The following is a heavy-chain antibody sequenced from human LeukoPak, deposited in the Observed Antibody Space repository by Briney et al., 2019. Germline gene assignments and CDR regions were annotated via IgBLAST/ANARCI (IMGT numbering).Heavy chain of an antibody. D-gene: IGHD3-16*01. V-gene: IGHV3-11*01. Sequence: GGSLRLSCAASGFTFSDYYMSWIRQAPGKGLEWVSYISSSGSTIYNADSVKGRFTISRDNAKNSLYLQMNNLRTEDTAVYYCARVGGPWYFDYWGQGTLVTVSS. J-gene: IGHJ4*02. CDR2: ISSSGSTI. CDR3: ARVGGPWYFDY. CDR1: GFTFSDYY.